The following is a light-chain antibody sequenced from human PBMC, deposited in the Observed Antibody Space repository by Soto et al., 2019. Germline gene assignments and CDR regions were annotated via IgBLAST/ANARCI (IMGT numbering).Light chain of an antibody. Sequence: QSALTQPASVSGSPGQSITISCTGTSSDVGGYNYVSWYQQHPGKAPKLMIFDVSNRPSGVTNRFSGSKSCNTASLTISGLQAEYEADYYCSSYTSSSNLCVFGTGTKLTV. CDR1: SSDVGGYNY. J-gene: IGLJ1*01. CDR3: SSYTSSSNLCV. V-gene: IGLV2-14*01. CDR2: DVS.